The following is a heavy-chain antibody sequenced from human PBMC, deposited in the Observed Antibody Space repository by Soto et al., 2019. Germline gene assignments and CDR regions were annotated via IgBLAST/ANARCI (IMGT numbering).Heavy chain of an antibody. Sequence: QVQLVQSGAEVKKPGSSVKVSCKASGGTFSSYTISWVRQAPGQGLGWMGRIIPILGIANYAQKFQGRVTITADKSTSTAYMELSSLRSEDTAVYYCARDGEDYYYYGMDVWGQGTTVTVSS. V-gene: IGHV1-69*08. CDR3: ARDGEDYYYYGMDV. D-gene: IGHD3-3*01. CDR1: GGTFSSYT. J-gene: IGHJ6*02. CDR2: IIPILGIA.